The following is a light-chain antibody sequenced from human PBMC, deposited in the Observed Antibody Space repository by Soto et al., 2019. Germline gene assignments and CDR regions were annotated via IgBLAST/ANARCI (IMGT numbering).Light chain of an antibody. Sequence: EIVLTQSPGTLSLSPGERATLSCRASQTVSSSYLAWYQQKPGQAPRLLIYGASSRATGIPDRFSGSGSGTDFTLTISRLEPEDFAVYSCQQYSSLWTFGQGTKVEVK. CDR1: QTVSSSY. V-gene: IGKV3-20*01. CDR2: GAS. CDR3: QQYSSLWT. J-gene: IGKJ1*01.